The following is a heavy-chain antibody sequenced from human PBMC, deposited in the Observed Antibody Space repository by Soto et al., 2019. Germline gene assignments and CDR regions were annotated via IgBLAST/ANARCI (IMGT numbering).Heavy chain of an antibody. J-gene: IGHJ4*02. D-gene: IGHD2-15*01. CDR2: INGDGRTT. V-gene: IGHV3-74*01. CDR3: ARGAAGRYYSDY. CDR1: GFTFSSYW. Sequence: EVQLVESGGGLVQPGGSLRLSCAASGFTFSSYWIHWVRQAPGKGLVWVSRINGDGRTTNYADSARGQFAISRDNDKNTVYLQMNSMRAEDTAVYYCARGAAGRYYSDYWGQGTLVTVSS.